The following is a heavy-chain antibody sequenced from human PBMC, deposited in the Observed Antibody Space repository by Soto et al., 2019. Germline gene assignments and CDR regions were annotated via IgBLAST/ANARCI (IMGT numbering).Heavy chain of an antibody. CDR3: ARSPPRGVTTGRWFDP. Sequence: QVQLVQSGAEVKKPGSSVKVSCKASGGTFSSYAISWVRQAPGQGLEWMGGIIPIFGTANYAQKFQGRVTITADESTSTAYMELSSLRSEDTAVSYCARSPPRGVTTGRWFDPWGQGTLVTVSS. V-gene: IGHV1-69*01. CDR2: IIPIFGTA. D-gene: IGHD4-17*01. CDR1: GGTFSSYA. J-gene: IGHJ5*02.